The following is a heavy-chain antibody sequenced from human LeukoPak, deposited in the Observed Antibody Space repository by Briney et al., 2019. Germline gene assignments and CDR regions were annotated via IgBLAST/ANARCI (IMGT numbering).Heavy chain of an antibody. D-gene: IGHD4-17*01. Sequence: PGGSLRLSCAASGFTFSNYAMGWFRQAPGKGLEWVSTSSGNGDNTYYADSVKGRFTISRDNSRNTLYLQMSGLRADDTAVYYCAKFRGIPTTVTQDWGQGTLVTVSS. CDR2: SSGNGDNT. V-gene: IGHV3-23*01. J-gene: IGHJ4*02. CDR3: AKFRGIPTTVTQD. CDR1: GFTFSNYA.